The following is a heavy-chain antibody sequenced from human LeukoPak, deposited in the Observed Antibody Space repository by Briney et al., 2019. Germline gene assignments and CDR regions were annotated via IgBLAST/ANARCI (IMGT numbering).Heavy chain of an antibody. V-gene: IGHV4-59*01. D-gene: IGHD7-27*01. CDR1: GGSISNYY. J-gene: IGHJ2*01. Sequence: QTSETLFLTCAVSGGSISNYYCSWIRQPPGKGLEWLGYIHYSGYTNYNPSLKSRVTISVDTSKNQFSLNLSSVTAADTAVYYCARHWGSDWYFDLWGRGTLVTVSS. CDR3: ARHWGSDWYFDL. CDR2: IHYSGYT.